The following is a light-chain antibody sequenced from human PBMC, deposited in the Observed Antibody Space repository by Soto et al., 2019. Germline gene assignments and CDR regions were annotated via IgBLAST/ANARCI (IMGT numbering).Light chain of an antibody. J-gene: IGKJ4*01. Sequence: EIVLTQSPVTLSLSPGDTATLSCRASESVVRYLAWYQQKPGQAPRLLMYDTSKRATGMPARFSGSGYGRDFTLTLSSLEPEEFAVYYCQQRSNWPLTFGGGTKVEIK. V-gene: IGKV3-11*02. CDR2: DTS. CDR1: ESVVRY. CDR3: QQRSNWPLT.